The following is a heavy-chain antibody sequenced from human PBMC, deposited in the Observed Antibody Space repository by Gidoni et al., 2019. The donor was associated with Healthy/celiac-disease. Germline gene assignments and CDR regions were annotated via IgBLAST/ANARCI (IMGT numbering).Heavy chain of an antibody. J-gene: IGHJ6*02. Sequence: QVQLVESGGGVVQPGRSLRLSCAASGFTFSSYGMHWVRQAPGKGLEWVAVISYDGSNKYYADSVKGRFTISRDNSKNTLYLQMNSLRAEDTAVYYCAKGGDIAAAGLQYGMDVWGQGTTVTVSS. D-gene: IGHD6-13*01. CDR1: GFTFSSYG. CDR2: ISYDGSNK. CDR3: AKGGDIAAAGLQYGMDV. V-gene: IGHV3-30*18.